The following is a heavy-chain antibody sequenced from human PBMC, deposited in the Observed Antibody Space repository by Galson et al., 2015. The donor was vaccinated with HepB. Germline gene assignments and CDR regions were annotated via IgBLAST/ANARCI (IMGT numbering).Heavy chain of an antibody. D-gene: IGHD3-16*01. V-gene: IGHV3-74*01. Sequence: SLRLSCAASGFTFSSYWMHWVRQAPGKGLVWVSRINSDGSSTSYADSVKGRFTISRDNAKNTLYLQMNSLRAEDTAVYYCAREGVGYYDYIWGSYAPFDIWGQGTMVTVSS. CDR2: INSDGSST. CDR3: AREGVGYYDYIWGSYAPFDI. CDR1: GFTFSSYW. J-gene: IGHJ3*02.